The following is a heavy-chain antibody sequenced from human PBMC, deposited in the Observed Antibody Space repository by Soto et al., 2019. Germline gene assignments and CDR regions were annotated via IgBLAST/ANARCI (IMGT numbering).Heavy chain of an antibody. Sequence: VQLLESGGGLVQPGGSLRLSCAVSGFTFSSHAMSWVPQAPGKGLECVSSITGSGDSTYYADSVKGRFTISRDKSKSTLYLQMTSLRAEDTAVYYCAKDLQFSGWLSAQTFDYWGQGTQVTVSS. D-gene: IGHD6-19*01. CDR1: GFTFSSHA. CDR2: ITGSGDST. V-gene: IGHV3-23*01. CDR3: AKDLQFSGWLSAQTFDY. J-gene: IGHJ4*02.